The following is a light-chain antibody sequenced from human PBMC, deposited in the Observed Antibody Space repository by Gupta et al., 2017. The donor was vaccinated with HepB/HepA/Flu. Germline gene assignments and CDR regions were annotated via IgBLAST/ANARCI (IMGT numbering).Light chain of an antibody. CDR1: NIGSKS. CDR3: QVWDTSSDHVG. Sequence: SYVLTQPPSVSVAPGKTARITRGGNNIGSKSVHWYQQKPGQAPVLVVYDDSDRPSGSPERFPGSNSGNTATLTISRVEVGDEADYYCQVWDTSSDHVGVGGGTKLTVL. V-gene: IGLV3-21*03. J-gene: IGLJ2*01. CDR2: DDS.